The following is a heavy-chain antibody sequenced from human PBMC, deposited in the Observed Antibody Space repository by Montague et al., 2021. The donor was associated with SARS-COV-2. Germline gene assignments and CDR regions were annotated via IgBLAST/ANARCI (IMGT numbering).Heavy chain of an antibody. Sequence: SETLSLTCSFSGGSIRSYYWSWIRLPPGKALEWLGYIYYTGETTXXPSPKSRVTISVDTSRSQFSLRLTSVTAADTAVYFCARFWSGYVDKWSQGTLVTVSS. V-gene: IGHV4-59*01. CDR3: ARFWSGYVDK. CDR1: GGSIRSYY. J-gene: IGHJ4*02. D-gene: IGHD3-3*01. CDR2: IYYTGET.